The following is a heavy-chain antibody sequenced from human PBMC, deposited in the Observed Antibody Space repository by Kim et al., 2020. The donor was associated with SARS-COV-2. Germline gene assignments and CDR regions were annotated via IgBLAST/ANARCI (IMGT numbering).Heavy chain of an antibody. D-gene: IGHD2-2*01. J-gene: IGHJ6*02. CDR1: GYTFTSYA. CDR2: INAGNGNT. V-gene: IGHV1-3*01. CDR3: ARDQGISCSSTGCRYGMDV. Sequence: ASVKVSCKASGYTFTSYAMHWVRQAPGQRLEWMGWINAGNGNTKYSQKFQGRVTITRDTSASTAYMELSSLRSEDTAVYYCARDQGISCSSTGCRYGMDVWGQGTTVTVSS.